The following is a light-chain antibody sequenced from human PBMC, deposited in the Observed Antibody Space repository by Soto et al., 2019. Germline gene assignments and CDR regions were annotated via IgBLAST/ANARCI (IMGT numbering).Light chain of an antibody. V-gene: IGKV3-20*01. Sequence: EVVLTQSPGTLSLSPGERATLSCRASQSVINNYLAWCQQKPGQAPRLLIYGASSRATGIPVRFSGSGSGTDFTLTISRLEPEDFAVYYCQQYAKSPEWTFGGGTKVEIK. CDR2: GAS. J-gene: IGKJ1*01. CDR1: QSVINNY. CDR3: QQYAKSPEWT.